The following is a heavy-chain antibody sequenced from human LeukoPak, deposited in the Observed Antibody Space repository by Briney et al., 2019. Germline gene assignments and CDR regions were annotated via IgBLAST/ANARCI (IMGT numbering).Heavy chain of an antibody. CDR1: GGSFSGYY. Sequence: SETLSLTCAVYGGSFSGYYWSWIRQPPGKGLEWIGEINHSGSTNYNPSPKSRVTISVDTSKNQFSLKLSSVTAADTAVYYCARAPRRYGSGSYFDYWGQGTLVTVSS. D-gene: IGHD3-10*01. V-gene: IGHV4-34*01. CDR3: ARAPRRYGSGSYFDY. CDR2: INHSGST. J-gene: IGHJ4*02.